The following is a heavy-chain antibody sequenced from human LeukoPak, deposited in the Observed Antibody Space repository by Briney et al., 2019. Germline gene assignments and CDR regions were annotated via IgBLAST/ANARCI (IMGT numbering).Heavy chain of an antibody. CDR2: IYHSGST. J-gene: IGHJ5*02. CDR3: ARHWSANLFDP. CDR1: GYSMSSGYY. Sequence: SETLSLTCAVSGYSMSSGYYWGGIRQPPGKGLEWIGSIYHSGSTYYNPSLKSRVTISVDTSKNKFSLKMSSMTPADTAVYYCARHWSANLFDPWGQGPLVTVSS. V-gene: IGHV4-38-2*01.